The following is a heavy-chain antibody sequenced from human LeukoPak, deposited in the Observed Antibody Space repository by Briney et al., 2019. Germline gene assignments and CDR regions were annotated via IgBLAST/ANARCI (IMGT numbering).Heavy chain of an antibody. J-gene: IGHJ6*02. Sequence: ASVKVSCKASGYTFTSYYMHWVRQAPGQGLEWVGIINPSGGSTSYAQKFQGRVTMTRDTSTSTVYMELSSLRSEDTAVYYCARGAGSGKGYGSSYGMDVWGQGTTVTVSS. V-gene: IGHV1-46*01. CDR1: GYTFTSYY. CDR3: ARGAGSGKGYGSSYGMDV. CDR2: INPSGGST. D-gene: IGHD3-10*01.